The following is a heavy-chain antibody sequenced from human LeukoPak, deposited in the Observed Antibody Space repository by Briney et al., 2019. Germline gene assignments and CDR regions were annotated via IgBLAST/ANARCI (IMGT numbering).Heavy chain of an antibody. J-gene: IGHJ4*02. CDR1: GFTFSRYW. Sequence: GGSLRLSCAASGFTFSRYWMSWVRQAPGKGLEWVANKKEDGGEKHYVDSVKGRFTISRDNAKNSLYLQMNSLRAEDTAVYYCTLAPTYYDILTGSTDYWGQGTLVTVSS. CDR3: TLAPTYYDILTGSTDY. V-gene: IGHV3-7*02. CDR2: KKEDGGEK. D-gene: IGHD3-9*01.